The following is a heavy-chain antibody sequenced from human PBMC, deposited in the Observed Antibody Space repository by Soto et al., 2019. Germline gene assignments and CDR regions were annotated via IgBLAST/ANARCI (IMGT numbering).Heavy chain of an antibody. CDR2: ISGGGRT. J-gene: IGHJ4*02. CDR1: GFTVSNFY. V-gene: IGHV3-66*01. CDR3: ARDTFGGAYDFWH. Sequence: EVQLVESGGGLVQPGGSLRLSCAASGFTVSNFYMTWVRQAPGKGLEGVSVISGGGRTYYQDSVKARFTISRDNSKNTLYLEMNSLRAGDTAVYYCARDTFGGAYDFWHGGQGTLVTVSS. D-gene: IGHD3-3*01.